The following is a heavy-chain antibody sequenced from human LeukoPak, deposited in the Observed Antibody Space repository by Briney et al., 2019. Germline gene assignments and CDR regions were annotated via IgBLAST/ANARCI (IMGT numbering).Heavy chain of an antibody. CDR2: IWYDGSNE. Sequence: GGSLRLSCAASGFTFRNHSMHWVRQAPGKGLEWAAVIWYDGSNEYYADSVKGRFTISRDNSKNTLYLQMNSLRAEDTAVYYCAKTRPLDSSSWSHGDYWGQGTLVTVSS. CDR3: AKTRPLDSSSWSHGDY. D-gene: IGHD6-13*01. CDR1: GFTFRNHS. V-gene: IGHV3-33*06. J-gene: IGHJ4*02.